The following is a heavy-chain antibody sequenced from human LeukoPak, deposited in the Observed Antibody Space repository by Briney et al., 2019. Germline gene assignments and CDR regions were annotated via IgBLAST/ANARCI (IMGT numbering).Heavy chain of an antibody. CDR2: INPSGGST. D-gene: IGHD3-3*01. V-gene: IGHV1-46*01. CDR3: ARGFCSDEICQVFTH. CDR1: GYTFTSYY. Sequence: ASVKVSCTASGYTFTSYYIHGVRQAPGQGLEWMGLINPSGGSTNYAQKFQGRVTMTRDTSTSTVYMELSSLRSEDTVLYYCARGFCSDEICQVFTHWGQGTLVTVSS. J-gene: IGHJ4*02.